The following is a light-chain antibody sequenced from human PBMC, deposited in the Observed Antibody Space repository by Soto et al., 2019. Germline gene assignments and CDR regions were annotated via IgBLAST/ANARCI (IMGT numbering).Light chain of an antibody. Sequence: QSALTQPRSVSGSPGQSVTISCTGGSSDIGENNYVSWYQQHPGKAPKLIIFDVSGRPSGVPDRFSGSKSGYTASLTISGLQAEDEADYYCNSFTTSNPYVFGTGTKLTVL. CDR2: DVS. J-gene: IGLJ1*01. CDR1: SSDIGENNY. CDR3: NSFTTSNPYV. V-gene: IGLV2-11*02.